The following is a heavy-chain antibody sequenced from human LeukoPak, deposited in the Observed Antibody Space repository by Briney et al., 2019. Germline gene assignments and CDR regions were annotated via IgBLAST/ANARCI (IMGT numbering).Heavy chain of an antibody. J-gene: IGHJ4*02. CDR2: IYYSGST. Sequence: PETLSLTCTVSGGSISSSSYFWGWIRQPPGKGLEWIGSIYYSGSTSYNPSLKSRVTISVDTSKNQFSLKLSSVTAADTAVYYCARDSHIVGATQFDYWGQGTLVTVSS. CDR1: GGSISSSSYF. CDR3: ARDSHIVGATQFDY. D-gene: IGHD1-26*01. V-gene: IGHV4-39*07.